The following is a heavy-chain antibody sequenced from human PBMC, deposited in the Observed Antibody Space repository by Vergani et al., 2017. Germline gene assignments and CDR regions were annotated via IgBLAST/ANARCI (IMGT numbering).Heavy chain of an antibody. V-gene: IGHV3-15*07. CDR2: IKSTFDRGTT. J-gene: IGHJ6*02. Sequence: EVQLVESGGGIVKPGGSLRLSCVASGFSFRNAWMNWVRRTPGKGLEWVGRIKSTFDRGTTDYAAAVKGRLTISRDDSKNTLFLQMNGLKTEDIGVYYCTTDXRYCRDGSCYWLRGPHSYGMDVGVQGTTVTVSS. D-gene: IGHD3-10*01. CDR1: GFSFRNAW. CDR3: TTDXRYCRDGSCYWLRGPHSYGMDV.